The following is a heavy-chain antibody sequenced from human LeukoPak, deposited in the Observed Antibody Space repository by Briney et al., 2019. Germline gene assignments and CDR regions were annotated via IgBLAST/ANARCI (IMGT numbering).Heavy chain of an antibody. CDR1: GFTFSYYY. V-gene: IGHV3-11*01. CDR3: AREAAVSGTVFDY. CDR2: ISSSGSTI. Sequence: GGSLRLSCAASGFTFSYYYMSWIRQAPGKGLEWVSYISSSGSTIYYADSVKGRFTISRDNAKNSLYLQMNSLRAEDTAVYYCAREAAVSGTVFDYWGQGTLVTVSS. D-gene: IGHD6-19*01. J-gene: IGHJ4*02.